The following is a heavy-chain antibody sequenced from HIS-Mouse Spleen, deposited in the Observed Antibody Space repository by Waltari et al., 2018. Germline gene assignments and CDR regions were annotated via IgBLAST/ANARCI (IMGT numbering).Heavy chain of an antibody. CDR3: ARTLLNIAAPFDP. D-gene: IGHD6-6*01. V-gene: IGHV3-30*04. CDR2: ISYDGSNK. J-gene: IGHJ5*02. Sequence: QVQLVESGGGVVQPGRSLRLSCAASGFTFSSYAMHWVRQAPGKGLEWVAVISYDGSNKYYADSVKGRFTISRDNSKNTLYLQMNSLRAEDTAVYYCARTLLNIAAPFDPRGQGTLVTVSS. CDR1: GFTFSSYA.